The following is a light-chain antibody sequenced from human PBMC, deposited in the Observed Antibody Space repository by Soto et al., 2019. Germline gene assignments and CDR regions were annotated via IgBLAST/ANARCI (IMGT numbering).Light chain of an antibody. J-gene: IGKJ4*01. CDR1: QSVSSSY. CDR2: SAS. Sequence: EIVLTQSPGTLSLPPGERATLSCRASQSVSSSYLAWYQQKPGQAPRLLISSASSRATDFPDRFSVSGSGTDFTLTISRLEPEDVAVYYCQQYGGSSLTFGGGTKVEI. CDR3: QQYGGSSLT. V-gene: IGKV3-20*01.